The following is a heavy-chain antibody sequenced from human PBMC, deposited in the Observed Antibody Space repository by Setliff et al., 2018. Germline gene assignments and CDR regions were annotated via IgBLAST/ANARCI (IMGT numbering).Heavy chain of an antibody. J-gene: IGHJ4*02. CDR1: GGSISSSSYY. D-gene: IGHD3-3*01. CDR3: ARDKRQYNFWSGYYGSWGNYFDY. Sequence: SETLSLTCTVSGGSISSSSYYWGWIRQPPGKGLEWIGSLKYSGSTYYNPSLKSRVTISVDTSKNQFSLKLSSVTAADTAVYYCARDKRQYNFWSGYYGSWGNYFDYWGQGTLVTVSS. CDR2: LKYSGST. V-gene: IGHV4-39*07.